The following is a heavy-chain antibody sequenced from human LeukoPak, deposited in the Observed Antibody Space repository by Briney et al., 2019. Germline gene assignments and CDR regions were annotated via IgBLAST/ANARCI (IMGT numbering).Heavy chain of an antibody. CDR3: ARGWYSSGWYSPGPGNYFDY. CDR1: GGSYSGYY. Sequence: SETLSLTCAVYGGSYSGYYWSWIRQPPGKGLEGMGEINHSGSTNYNPSLKSRVTISVDTSKIQFSLKLSSVTAADTAVYYCARGWYSSGWYSPGPGNYFDYWGQGTLVTVSS. V-gene: IGHV4-34*01. J-gene: IGHJ4*02. CDR2: INHSGST. D-gene: IGHD6-19*01.